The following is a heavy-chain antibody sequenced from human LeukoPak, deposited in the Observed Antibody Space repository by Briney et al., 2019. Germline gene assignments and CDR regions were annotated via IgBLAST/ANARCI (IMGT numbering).Heavy chain of an antibody. CDR1: GFTFSGYW. Sequence: PGGSLRLSCAASGFTFSGYWMHWVRQAPGKGLVWVSRINRDATITNYADSVKGRFSISRDNAKNTLYLQMNNLGGEDTAVNYCARDLEVTTVVTGAFDVWGQGTMVTVSS. D-gene: IGHD4-23*01. V-gene: IGHV3-74*01. J-gene: IGHJ3*01. CDR2: INRDATIT. CDR3: ARDLEVTTVVTGAFDV.